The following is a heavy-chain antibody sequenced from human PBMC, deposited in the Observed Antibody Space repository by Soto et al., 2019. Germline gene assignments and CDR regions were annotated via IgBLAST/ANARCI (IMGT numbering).Heavy chain of an antibody. D-gene: IGHD1-1*01. V-gene: IGHV3-48*01. J-gene: IGHJ4*02. Sequence: GGSLRLSCAASGFTFSSYSMNWVREAPGKGLDWISYISASTSSIYYADSVQGRFTISRDNAKNSLYLQMNSLRAEDSAIYYCVRGNSAKSIDYWGQGTLVTVSS. CDR3: VRGNSAKSIDY. CDR2: ISASTSSI. CDR1: GFTFSSYS.